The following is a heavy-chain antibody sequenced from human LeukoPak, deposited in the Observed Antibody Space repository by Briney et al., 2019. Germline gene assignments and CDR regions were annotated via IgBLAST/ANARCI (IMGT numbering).Heavy chain of an antibody. Sequence: PSETLSLTCAVYGGSFSGYYWSWIRQPPGKGLEWIGEINHSGSTNYNPSLKRRVTISVDTSKNQFSLKLSSVTAADTAVYYCARGPGPGLFDPWGQGTLVTVSS. CDR1: GGSFSGYY. V-gene: IGHV4-34*01. CDR2: INHSGST. D-gene: IGHD2-8*02. J-gene: IGHJ5*02. CDR3: ARGPGPGLFDP.